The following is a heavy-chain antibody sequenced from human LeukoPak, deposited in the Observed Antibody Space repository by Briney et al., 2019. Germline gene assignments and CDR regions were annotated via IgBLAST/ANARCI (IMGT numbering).Heavy chain of an antibody. CDR3: AKDFPMGYYGMDV. CDR2: VSYDGSNK. Sequence: GRSLRLSCAASGFTFRTCGMHWVRQAPGKGLEGVGVVSYDGSNKYYADSVKGRFTIARDTSKNTLYLQMNSLRAEDTAVYYCAKDFPMGYYGMDVWGQGTTVTVSS. D-gene: IGHD3-16*01. CDR1: GFTFRTCG. V-gene: IGHV3-30*18. J-gene: IGHJ6*02.